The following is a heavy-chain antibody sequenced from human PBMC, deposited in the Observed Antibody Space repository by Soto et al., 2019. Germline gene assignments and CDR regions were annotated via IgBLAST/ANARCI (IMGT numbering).Heavy chain of an antibody. CDR2: ISWNSGSI. Sequence: LRLSRAASGFTFDDYAMHWVRQAPGKGLEWVSGISWNSGSIGYADSVKGRFTISRDNAKNSLYLQMNSLRAEDTALYYCAKDSGYSSSWYYFDYWGQGTLVTVSS. J-gene: IGHJ4*02. V-gene: IGHV3-9*01. CDR1: GFTFDDYA. D-gene: IGHD6-13*01. CDR3: AKDSGYSSSWYYFDY.